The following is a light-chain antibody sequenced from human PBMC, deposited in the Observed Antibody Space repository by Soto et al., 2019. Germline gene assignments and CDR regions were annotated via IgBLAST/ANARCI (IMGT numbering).Light chain of an antibody. V-gene: IGKV1-39*01. J-gene: IGKJ5*01. CDR3: QQYNNWPPEGIT. CDR1: QSISNH. CDR2: AAS. Sequence: DIHMTQSPSSLSASLEDRVIITCRASQSISNHLNWYQQKPGKAPKLLIFAASSLQSGVPARFSGSGSGTEFTLTISSLQSEDFAVYYCQQYNNWPPEGITFGQGTRLEI.